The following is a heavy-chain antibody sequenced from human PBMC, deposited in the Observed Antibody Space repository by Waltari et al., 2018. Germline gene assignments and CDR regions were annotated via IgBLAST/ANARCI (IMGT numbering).Heavy chain of an antibody. Sequence: QVQLVQSGAEVKKPGASVKVSCQASGYFFSSSYMHWVRQAPGQGPEWMGFINPSGGSTTYAQNLQGRITVTSDTSTNTVYMELSSLRSEDTAVYFCARDMGSGYRYGYYYYGMDVWGQGTTVTVSS. CDR1: GYFFSSSY. V-gene: IGHV1-46*01. CDR2: INPSGGST. J-gene: IGHJ6*02. CDR3: ARDMGSGYRYGYYYYGMDV. D-gene: IGHD5-18*01.